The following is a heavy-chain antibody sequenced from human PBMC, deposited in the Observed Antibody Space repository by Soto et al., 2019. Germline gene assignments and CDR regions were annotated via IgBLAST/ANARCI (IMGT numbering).Heavy chain of an antibody. CDR3: ARQSLEYLRLRGFDY. CDR2: IWYEGSEK. CDR1: GFTFSDYG. D-gene: IGHD2-2*01. J-gene: IGHJ4*02. Sequence: QVQLVESGGGVVQPGRSLRLSCAASGFTFSDYGMHWVRQAPGKGLEWVAVIWYEGSEKYYADSVKGRFTNSRDNSKNTLYLQMNSLRVDDTALYDCARQSLEYLRLRGFDYLGQGALVTVSS. V-gene: IGHV3-33*03.